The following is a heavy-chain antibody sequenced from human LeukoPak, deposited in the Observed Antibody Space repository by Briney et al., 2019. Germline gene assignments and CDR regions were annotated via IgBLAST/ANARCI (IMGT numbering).Heavy chain of an antibody. Sequence: SETLSLTCTVSGGSISSGDYYWSWIRQPPGKGLEWIGYIYYSGSTYYNPSLKSRVTISVDTSKNQFSLKLSSVTAADTAVYYCARVGYYDSSGYYYGLVYWGQGTLVTVSS. D-gene: IGHD3-22*01. CDR1: GGSISSGDYY. V-gene: IGHV4-30-4*01. CDR3: ARVGYYDSSGYYYGLVY. CDR2: IYYSGST. J-gene: IGHJ4*02.